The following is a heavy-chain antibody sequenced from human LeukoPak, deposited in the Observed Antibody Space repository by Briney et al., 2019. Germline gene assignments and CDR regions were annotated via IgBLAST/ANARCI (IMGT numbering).Heavy chain of an antibody. Sequence: GGSLRLSCAASGFTFSSYGMHWVRQAPGKGLEWVAVIWYDGSNKYYADSVKGRFTISRDNSKNTLYLQMNSLRAEDTAVYYCAKDGDYGCGSDYWGQGTLVTVSS. D-gene: IGHD4-17*01. CDR1: GFTFSSYG. V-gene: IGHV3-33*06. J-gene: IGHJ4*02. CDR2: IWYDGSNK. CDR3: AKDGDYGCGSDY.